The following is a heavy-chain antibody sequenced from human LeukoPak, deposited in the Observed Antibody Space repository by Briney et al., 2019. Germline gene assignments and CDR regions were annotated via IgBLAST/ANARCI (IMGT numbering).Heavy chain of an antibody. CDR1: GFTFSSYW. CDR3: AELGIIMIGGV. V-gene: IGHV3-7*01. J-gene: IGHJ6*04. Sequence: GGSLRLSCAACGFTFSSYWMSWVRQAPGKGLEWVAIIKQDESEKYYVDSVKGRFTISRDNAKNSLYLQMNSLRAEDTAVYYCAELGIIMIGGVWGKGTTVTISS. D-gene: IGHD3-10*02. CDR2: IKQDESEK.